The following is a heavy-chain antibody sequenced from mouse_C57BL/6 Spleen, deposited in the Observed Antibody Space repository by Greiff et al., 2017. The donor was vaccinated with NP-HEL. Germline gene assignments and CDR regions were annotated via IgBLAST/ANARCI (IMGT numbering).Heavy chain of an antibody. J-gene: IGHJ4*01. CDR1: GYTFTSYW. CDR3: ARSRSNWDRGFPYYAMDY. CDR2: IDPSDSYT. Sequence: QVQLKQPGAELVMPGASVKLSCKASGYTFTSYWMHWVKQRPGQGLEWIGEIDPSDSYTNYNQKFKGKSTLTVDKSSSTAYMQLSSLTSEDSAVYYCARSRSNWDRGFPYYAMDYWGQGTSVTVSS. D-gene: IGHD4-1*01. V-gene: IGHV1-69*01.